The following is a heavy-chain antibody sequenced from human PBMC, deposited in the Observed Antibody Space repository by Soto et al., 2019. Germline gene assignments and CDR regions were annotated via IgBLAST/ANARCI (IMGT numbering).Heavy chain of an antibody. CDR2: IYHSGST. Sequence: SETLSLTCAVSGGSISSGGYSWSWIRHPPGKGLEWIGYIYHSGSTYYNPSLKSRVTISVDRSKNQFSLKLSSVTAADTAVYYCARDRGQSSGWFGYFDYWGQGTLVTVSS. V-gene: IGHV4-30-2*01. CDR3: ARDRGQSSGWFGYFDY. J-gene: IGHJ4*02. CDR1: GGSISSGGYS. D-gene: IGHD6-19*01.